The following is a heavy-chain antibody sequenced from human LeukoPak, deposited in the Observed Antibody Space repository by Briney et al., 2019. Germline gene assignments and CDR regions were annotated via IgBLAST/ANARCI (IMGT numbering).Heavy chain of an antibody. CDR3: ARLSVGATFDY. CDR2: IYYSGST. CDR1: GGSISSYY. D-gene: IGHD1-26*01. Sequence: PSETLSLTCTVSGGSISSYYWSWIRQPPGKGLEWIGYIYYSGSTNYNPSLKSRVTISVATSKNQFSLKLSSVTAADTAVYYCARLSVGATFDYWGQGTLVTVSS. V-gene: IGHV4-59*08. J-gene: IGHJ4*02.